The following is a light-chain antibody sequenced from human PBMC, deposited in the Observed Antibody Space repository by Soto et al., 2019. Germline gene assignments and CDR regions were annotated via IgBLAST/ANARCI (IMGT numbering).Light chain of an antibody. CDR2: DAS. CDR1: QSLRSN. CDR3: QQYNNWPPWT. V-gene: IGKV3-15*01. J-gene: IGKJ1*01. Sequence: VMTQSPATLSVSPGERATLSCRASQSLRSNLAWYQQKPGQSPRLLIYDASTRATGIPARFSGSGSGTEFTLTISSLQSKDFAVYYCQQYNNWPPWTFGQGTKVEMK.